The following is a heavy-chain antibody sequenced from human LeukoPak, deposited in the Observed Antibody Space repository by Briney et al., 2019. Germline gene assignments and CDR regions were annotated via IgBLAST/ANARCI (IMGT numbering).Heavy chain of an antibody. D-gene: IGHD7-27*01. CDR3: ATSFLTGDSHPFDY. J-gene: IGHJ4*02. Sequence: GASVKVSCKASGNTFTSYGITWVRQAPGQGLEWMGWIRGSNGDTNYAQKLQGRVTVTTDTSTSTAYMELRSLRSDDTAVYYCATSFLTGDSHPFDYWGQGTLVTVSS. CDR2: IRGSNGDT. CDR1: GNTFTSYG. V-gene: IGHV1-18*01.